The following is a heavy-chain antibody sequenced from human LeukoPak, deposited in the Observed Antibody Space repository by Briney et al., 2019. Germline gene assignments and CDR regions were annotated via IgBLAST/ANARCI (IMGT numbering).Heavy chain of an antibody. CDR2: INWNGSSR. D-gene: IGHD6-13*01. J-gene: IGHJ6*02. CDR3: ARGGIAAAGTSRYYYGMDV. Sequence: GGSLRLSCAASGFTFDDYGMSWVRQAPGKGLEEGSGINWNGSSRGYADSVKGRFTISRDNAKNSLYLQMNSLRAEDTALYYCARGGIAAAGTSRYYYGMDVWGQGTTVTVSS. V-gene: IGHV3-20*04. CDR1: GFTFDDYG.